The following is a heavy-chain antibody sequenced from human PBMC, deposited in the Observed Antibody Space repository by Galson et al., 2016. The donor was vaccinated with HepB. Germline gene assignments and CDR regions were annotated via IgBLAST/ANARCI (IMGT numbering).Heavy chain of an antibody. D-gene: IGHD2/OR15-2a*01. CDR3: ARVVYFYNGMDV. Sequence: SLRLSCAASGFTSSVYWMTWVRQTPGKGLEWVANIKPDGIEKSYVDSVKGRFTISRDTAKNLLFLQMNSLRAEDTAAYYCARVVYFYNGMDVWGQGTTVTVSS. J-gene: IGHJ6*02. V-gene: IGHV3-7*04. CDR1: GFTSSVYW. CDR2: IKPDGIEK.